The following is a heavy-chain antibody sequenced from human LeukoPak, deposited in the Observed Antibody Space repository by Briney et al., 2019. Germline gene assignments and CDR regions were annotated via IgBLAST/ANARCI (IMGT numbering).Heavy chain of an antibody. CDR3: ARSEASGSHLQY. J-gene: IGHJ4*02. Sequence: ASVKVSCKASGYTFTSYGISWVRQAPGQGLEWMGWISAYNGNTNYAQKLQGSVTMTTDTSTSTAYMELRSLRSDDTAVYYCARSEASGSHLQYWGQGTLVTVSS. V-gene: IGHV1-18*01. CDR1: GYTFTSYG. D-gene: IGHD1-26*01. CDR2: ISAYNGNT.